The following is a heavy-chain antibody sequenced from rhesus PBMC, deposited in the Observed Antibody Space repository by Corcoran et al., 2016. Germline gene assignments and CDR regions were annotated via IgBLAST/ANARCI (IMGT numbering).Heavy chain of an antibody. Sequence: QVQLQESGTGLVKPSETLSLPCTVSGASLSSSWWGWIRPPPGKGREWIGEINENIGRTNYNPSLKSRVTISRDTSKMQFSLKLSSVTAADTAVYYCAKGSILYGLDSWGQGVVVTVSS. J-gene: IGHJ6*01. V-gene: IGHV4-80*01. CDR1: GASLSSSW. CDR3: AKGSILYGLDS. CDR2: INENIGRT. D-gene: IGHD2-39*01.